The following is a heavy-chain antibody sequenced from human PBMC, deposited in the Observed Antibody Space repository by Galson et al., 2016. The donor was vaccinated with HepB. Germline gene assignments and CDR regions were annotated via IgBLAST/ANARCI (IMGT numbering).Heavy chain of an antibody. CDR2: IYPSGDTT. CDR3: VREGLPEVKYFDY. Sequence: SVKVSCKASGYTFTSYTMHWVRQAPGQRLEWMGVIYPSGDTTNYSQRFRGRVTMTRDTSTNTVYMELSSLRSEDTAVYYCVREGLPEVKYFDYWGQGTLVTVSS. CDR1: GYTFTSYT. J-gene: IGHJ4*02. V-gene: IGHV1-46*01. D-gene: IGHD2-2*01.